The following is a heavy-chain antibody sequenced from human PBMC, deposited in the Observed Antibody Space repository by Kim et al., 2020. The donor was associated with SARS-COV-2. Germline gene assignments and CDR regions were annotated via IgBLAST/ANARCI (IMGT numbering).Heavy chain of an antibody. J-gene: IGHJ6*02. CDR1: GDAFSNYA. V-gene: IGHV1-69*13. CDR3: ANPTRNMDV. CDR2: IMPIFGTT. Sequence: SVKVSCKASGDAFSNYAISWVRQAPGQGLEWMGEIMPIFGTTKYAQKFQDRFTITADGSTNTAYMELSSLRSEDTAVYYCANPTRNMDVWGQGTTIIVSS.